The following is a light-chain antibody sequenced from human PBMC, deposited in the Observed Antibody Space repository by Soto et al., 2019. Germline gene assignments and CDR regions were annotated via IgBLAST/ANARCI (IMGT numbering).Light chain of an antibody. CDR2: RVS. J-gene: IGKJ1*01. V-gene: IGKV2-30*02. CDR3: LQGTHWPWT. Sequence: DVVMTQSPLSLPVTLGQPASISCRSSQSLVHSDGHTYLNWFQRRPGQSPRRLIYRVSSRESGVPDRCGGSGSGSDFTLNISRVEAEDVGVYYCLQGTHWPWTFGQGTKVEIK. CDR1: QSLVHSDGHTY.